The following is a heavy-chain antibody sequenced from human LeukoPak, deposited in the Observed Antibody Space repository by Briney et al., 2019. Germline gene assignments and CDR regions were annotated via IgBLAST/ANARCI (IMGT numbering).Heavy chain of an antibody. D-gene: IGHD3-16*01. CDR2: INHNGNVN. J-gene: IGHJ6*02. CDR3: ARGGGLDV. Sequence: QAGGSLRLSCAASGFTFSSYAMSWVRQAPGKGLEWVASINHNGNVNYYVDSVKGRFTISRDNAKNSLYLQMSNLRAEDTAVYFCARGGGLDVWGQGATVTVSS. CDR1: GFTFSSYA. V-gene: IGHV3-7*03.